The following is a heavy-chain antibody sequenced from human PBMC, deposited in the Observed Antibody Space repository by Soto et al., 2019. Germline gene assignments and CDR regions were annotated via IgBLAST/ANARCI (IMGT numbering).Heavy chain of an antibody. CDR1: GYSISSGYY. CDR2: IYHSGST. CDR3: ARVSKLVPFDY. V-gene: IGHV4-38-2*01. J-gene: IGHJ4*02. Sequence: SETLSLTCAVSGYSISSGYYWGWIRQPPGEGLEWIGSIYHSGSTYYNPSLKSRVTISVDTSKNQFSLKLSSVTAADTAVYYCARVSKLVPFDYWGQGTLVTVSS. D-gene: IGHD6-6*01.